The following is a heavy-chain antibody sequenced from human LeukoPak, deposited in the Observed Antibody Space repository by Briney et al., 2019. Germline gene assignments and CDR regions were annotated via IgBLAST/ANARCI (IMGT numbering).Heavy chain of an antibody. CDR1: GVSISSGGYS. J-gene: IGHJ5*02. CDR2: IYHSGST. D-gene: IGHD5-18*01. CDR3: ARGGGDSYGYWYWFDP. V-gene: IGHV4-30-2*01. Sequence: SETLSLTCAVSGVSISSGGYSWSWIRQPPGKGLEWIGYIYHSGSTYYNPSLKSRVTISVDRSKNQFSLKLSSVTAADTAVYYCARGGGDSYGYWYWFDPWGQGTLVTVSS.